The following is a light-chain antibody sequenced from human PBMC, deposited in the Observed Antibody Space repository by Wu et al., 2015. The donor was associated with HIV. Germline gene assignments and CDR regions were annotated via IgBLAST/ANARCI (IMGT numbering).Light chain of an antibody. J-gene: IGKJ4*02. V-gene: IGKV1-8*01. Sequence: AIQLAQSPSLLSASTGDTVTITCRASQDVGTYLSWYQLRPGRPPKLLIYAASTLESGVPSRFSGSGSGTQFSLTISCLQSEDFATYFCQQSDYFSFSLAGGTTVDVK. CDR3: QQSDYFSFS. CDR2: AAS. CDR1: QDVGTY.